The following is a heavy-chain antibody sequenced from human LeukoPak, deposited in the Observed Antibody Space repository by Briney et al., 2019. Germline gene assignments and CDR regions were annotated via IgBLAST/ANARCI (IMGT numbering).Heavy chain of an antibody. CDR1: GFTFSSYS. CDR2: ISSSSSTI. D-gene: IGHD2-21*01. Sequence: GGSLRLSCAASGFTFSSYSMNWVRQAPRKGLEWVSYISSSSSTIYYADSVKGRFTISRDNAKNSLYLQMNSLRAEDTAVYYCASHCGGDCSSFYWGQGTLVTVSS. CDR3: ASHCGGDCSSFY. J-gene: IGHJ4*02. V-gene: IGHV3-48*01.